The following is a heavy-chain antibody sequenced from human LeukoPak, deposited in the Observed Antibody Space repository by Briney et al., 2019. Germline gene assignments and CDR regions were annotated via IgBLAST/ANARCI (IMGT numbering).Heavy chain of an antibody. Sequence: SETLSLTCTVSGGSISSSSYYWGWIRQPPGKGLEWIGNIYYTGVTYYNASLKSRVTISVDMSKNQFSLKLSSVTAADTAVYYCAGGRKAARRCMDVWGQGTTVTVSS. CDR2: IYYTGVT. V-gene: IGHV4-39*01. CDR3: AGGRKAARRCMDV. J-gene: IGHJ6*02. CDR1: GGSISSSSYY. D-gene: IGHD5-24*01.